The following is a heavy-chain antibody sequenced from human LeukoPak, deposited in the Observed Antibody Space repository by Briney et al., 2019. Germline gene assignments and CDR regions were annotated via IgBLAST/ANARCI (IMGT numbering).Heavy chain of an antibody. V-gene: IGHV3-21*01. CDR3: ARDPYSGGYGAYYYYYMDV. Sequence: GGSLRLSCAASGFTFSAYNMNWVRRTPGKGLEWVSSITTSSSYMFYADSVRVRFTISRDNAESSLYLQMNSLRDEDTAVYYCARDPYSGGYGAYYYYYMDVWGKGTTVTVSS. CDR1: GFTFSAYN. J-gene: IGHJ6*03. CDR2: ITTSSSYM. D-gene: IGHD6-19*01.